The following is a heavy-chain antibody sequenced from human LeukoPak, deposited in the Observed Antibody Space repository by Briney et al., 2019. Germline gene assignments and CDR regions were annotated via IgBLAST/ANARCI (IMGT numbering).Heavy chain of an antibody. D-gene: IGHD1-7*01. CDR1: GNTLSELS. CDR2: VDPEDDKN. J-gene: IGHJ4*02. V-gene: IGHV1-24*01. CDR3: ATDHQSQLLGY. Sequence: ASVKVSCKVSGNTLSELSMHRVRQAPGKGLEWMGGVDPEDDKNIYAQKFQGRVTMTEDTSTDTAYMELSNLRSEDTAVYYCATDHQSQLLGYWGQGTLVTVSS.